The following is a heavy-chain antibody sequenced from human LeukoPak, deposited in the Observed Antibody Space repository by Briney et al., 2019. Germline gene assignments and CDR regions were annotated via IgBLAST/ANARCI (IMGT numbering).Heavy chain of an antibody. Sequence: TSETLSLTCTVSGGSLSSYYWSWIRQPPGKGLEWLGYIYYSGSTNYNPSLESRVTISVDSSKNQFSLTLSSLTAADTAVYYCARHSSLGHFDFWGQGTLVTVSS. V-gene: IGHV4-59*08. CDR1: GGSLSSYY. CDR3: ARHSSLGHFDF. CDR2: IYYSGST. J-gene: IGHJ4*02.